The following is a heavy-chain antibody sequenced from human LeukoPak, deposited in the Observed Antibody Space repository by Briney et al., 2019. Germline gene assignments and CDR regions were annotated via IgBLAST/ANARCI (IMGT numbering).Heavy chain of an antibody. D-gene: IGHD6-19*01. CDR2: ISDDGSRQ. CDR1: GFTFRSYA. V-gene: IGHV3-30*15. CDR3: AREQSGDGWSGFDY. J-gene: IGHJ4*02. Sequence: GGSLRLSCAASGFTFRSYAMHWVRQAPGKGLEWVAVISDDGSRQHYADFLEGRITISRDNSKNTVSLQMSSLRTEDTAVYFSAREQSGDGWSGFDYWGQGTLVTVSS.